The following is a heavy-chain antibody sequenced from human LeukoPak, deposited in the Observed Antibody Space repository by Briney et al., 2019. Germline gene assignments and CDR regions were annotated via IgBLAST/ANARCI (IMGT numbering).Heavy chain of an antibody. CDR2: ISGNGGTT. V-gene: IGHV3-23*01. D-gene: IGHD2-8*01. J-gene: IGHJ4*02. Sequence: GGSLRLSCAASGYTFSSYAMSWVRQAPGKGLEWVSAISGNGGTTYYADSVKGRFTISRDKSKSTLYLQMNSLRAEDTAVYYCAKAGSCTNGVCSNFDYWGQGTLVTVSS. CDR1: GYTFSSYA. CDR3: AKAGSCTNGVCSNFDY.